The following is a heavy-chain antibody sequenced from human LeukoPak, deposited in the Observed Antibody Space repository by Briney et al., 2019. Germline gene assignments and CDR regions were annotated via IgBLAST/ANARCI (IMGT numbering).Heavy chain of an antibody. V-gene: IGHV1-69*06. CDR3: ARDGARGVNWFDP. CDR1: GGTFSSYA. Sequence: SVKGSCKASGGTFSSYAINWVRQGPGQGLEWMGGVIPMFDTSNFAQKFQGRITITADKSTSIVYMELSSLRSEDPAVYYRARDGARGVNWFDPWGQGTLVTVSS. J-gene: IGHJ5*02. CDR2: VIPMFDTS. D-gene: IGHD3-10*01.